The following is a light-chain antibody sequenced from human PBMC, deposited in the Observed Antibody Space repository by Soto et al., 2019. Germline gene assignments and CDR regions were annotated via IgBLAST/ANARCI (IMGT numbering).Light chain of an antibody. V-gene: IGLV2-14*01. Sequence: QSVLTQPASVSGSPGQSITLSCTGTSSDVGGYNYVSWYQQHPGKAPKLMIYDVRNRPSGVSNRFSGSKSVNTASLTISGLQAEHEADYYCSSHTTISTYVFGTGTKVTVL. J-gene: IGLJ1*01. CDR3: SSHTTISTYV. CDR2: DVR. CDR1: SSDVGGYNY.